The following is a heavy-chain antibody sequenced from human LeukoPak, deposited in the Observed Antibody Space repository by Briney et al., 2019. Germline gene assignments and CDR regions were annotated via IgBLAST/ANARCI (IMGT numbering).Heavy chain of an antibody. D-gene: IGHD3-22*01. V-gene: IGHV1-2*02. CDR2: INPNSGGT. J-gene: IGHJ5*02. Sequence: ASVKVSCKASGYTFTGYYMHWVRQAPGQGLEWIGWINPNSGGTNYAQKFQGRVTMTRDTSISTAYMDLSRLRSDDTAVYYCARDEDYYDSSGYYNWFDPWGQGTLVTVSS. CDR1: GYTFTGYY. CDR3: ARDEDYYDSSGYYNWFDP.